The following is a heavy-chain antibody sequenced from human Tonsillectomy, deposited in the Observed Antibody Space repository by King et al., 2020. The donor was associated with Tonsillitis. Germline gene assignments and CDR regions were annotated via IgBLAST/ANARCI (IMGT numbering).Heavy chain of an antibody. D-gene: IGHD2-8*01. V-gene: IGHV3-30*02. CDR2: IRDDGSNR. CDR1: GFTFSHYG. Sequence: VQLVESGVGVVQPGGSLRLSCAASGFTFSHYGMHWVRQAPGKGLEWVAFIRDDGSNRQYVDSVKGRFTISRDNSENTLDLQMNSLRAEDTAVYYCAGMVYAGDYWGQGTLVTVSS. CDR3: AGMVYAGDY. J-gene: IGHJ4*02.